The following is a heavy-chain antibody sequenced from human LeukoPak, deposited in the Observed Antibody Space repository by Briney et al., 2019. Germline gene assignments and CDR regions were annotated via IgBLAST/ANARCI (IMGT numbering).Heavy chain of an antibody. D-gene: IGHD3-22*01. CDR3: ARARSSGLVYFDY. CDR2: ISSSSNYM. J-gene: IGHJ4*02. Sequence: GGSLRLSCASSGFTFSSYTMTWVRQAPGKGLEWVSSISSSSNYMYYADSVKGRFTISRDDAKNSLYLQMNSLRAEDTAVYYCARARSSGLVYFDYWGQGTLVAVSS. CDR1: GFTFSSYT. V-gene: IGHV3-21*01.